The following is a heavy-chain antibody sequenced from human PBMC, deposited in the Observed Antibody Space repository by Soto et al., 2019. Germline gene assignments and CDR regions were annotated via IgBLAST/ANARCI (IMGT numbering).Heavy chain of an antibody. CDR3: ARDESVAGSGYYGMDV. V-gene: IGHV1-18*01. Sequence: QVQLVQSGAEVKKPGASVKVSCKASGYTFTSYGISWVRQAPGQGLEWMGWISAYNGNTNYAQKLQGRVTMTTDTXTXXAHVELRSLRSDDTAVYYCARDESVAGSGYYGMDVWGQGTTVTVSS. D-gene: IGHD2-15*01. J-gene: IGHJ6*02. CDR1: GYTFTSYG. CDR2: ISAYNGNT.